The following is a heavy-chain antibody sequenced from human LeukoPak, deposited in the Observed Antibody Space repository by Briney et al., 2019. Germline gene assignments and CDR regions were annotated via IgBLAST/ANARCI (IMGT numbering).Heavy chain of an antibody. CDR1: GGSISSSSYY. V-gene: IGHV4-39*01. D-gene: IGHD1-26*01. Sequence: PSETLSLTCTVSGGSISSSSYYWGWIRQPPGKGLEWIGSIYYSGSTYYNPSLKSRVTISVDTSKNQFSLKLSSVTAADTAVYYCARGQEWELNYWGQGTLVTVSS. CDR3: ARGQEWELNY. J-gene: IGHJ4*02. CDR2: IYYSGST.